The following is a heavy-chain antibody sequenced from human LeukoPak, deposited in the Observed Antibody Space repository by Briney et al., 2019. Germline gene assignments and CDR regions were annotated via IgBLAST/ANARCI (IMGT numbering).Heavy chain of an antibody. Sequence: GRSLRLSCAASGFTFDDYAMHWVRHAPGKGLEWVSGISWNSGSIGYADSVKGRFTISRDNAKNSLYLQMNSLRAEDTALYCCAKVMDADYYYYGMDVWGQGTTVTVSS. CDR1: GFTFDDYA. CDR3: AKVMDADYYYYGMDV. D-gene: IGHD5-18*01. J-gene: IGHJ6*02. V-gene: IGHV3-9*01. CDR2: ISWNSGSI.